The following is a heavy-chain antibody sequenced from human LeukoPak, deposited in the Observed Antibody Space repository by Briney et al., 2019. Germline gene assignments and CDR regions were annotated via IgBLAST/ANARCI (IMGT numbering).Heavy chain of an antibody. CDR1: GGSISSYY. V-gene: IGHV4-34*01. J-gene: IGHJ4*02. D-gene: IGHD3-3*01. CDR3: ARGLYLRF. Sequence: SETLSLTCTVSGGSISSYYWSWIRQPPGKGLEWIGEINHSGSTNYNPSLKSRVTISVDTSKNQFSLKLSSVTAADTAVCYCARGLYLRFWGQGTLVTVSS. CDR2: INHSGST.